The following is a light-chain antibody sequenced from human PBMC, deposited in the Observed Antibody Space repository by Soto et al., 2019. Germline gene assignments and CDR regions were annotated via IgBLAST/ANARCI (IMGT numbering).Light chain of an antibody. CDR2: GNN. CDR1: SSNIGAGYD. Sequence: QSALTQPPSMSGAPGQRVTISCTGSSSNIGAGYDVHWYQQFPRTAPKLLIFGNNNRPSGVPDRFSGSKSGTSASLAITGLQAEDEADYYCQSYDSSLSVYVFGTGTKVTVL. CDR3: QSYDSSLSVYV. J-gene: IGLJ1*01. V-gene: IGLV1-40*01.